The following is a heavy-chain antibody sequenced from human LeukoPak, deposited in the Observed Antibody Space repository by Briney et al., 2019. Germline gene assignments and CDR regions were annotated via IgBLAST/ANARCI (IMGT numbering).Heavy chain of an antibody. CDR1: GLTFDDYA. Sequence: GGSLRLSCAASGLTFDDYAMHWVRQAPGKGLEWVSGISWNSGSIGYADSVKGRFTISRDNAKNSLYLQMNSLRAEDTALYYCAKGNSNFDYWGQGTLVTVSS. J-gene: IGHJ4*02. D-gene: IGHD5-18*01. V-gene: IGHV3-9*01. CDR2: ISWNSGSI. CDR3: AKGNSNFDY.